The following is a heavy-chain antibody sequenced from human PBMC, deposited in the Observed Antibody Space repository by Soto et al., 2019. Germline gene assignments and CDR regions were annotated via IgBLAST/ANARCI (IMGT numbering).Heavy chain of an antibody. D-gene: IGHD3-22*01. V-gene: IGHV4-30-4*01. CDR1: GGSISSGDYY. CDR2: IYYSGST. CDR3: ARGDDSSGYYHGTYFDY. Sequence: SETLSLTCTVSGGSISSGDYYWSWIRQPPGKGLEWIGYIYYSGSTYYNPSLKSRVTISVDTSKNQFSLKLSSVTAADTVVYYCARGDDSSGYYHGTYFDYWGQGTLVTVSS. J-gene: IGHJ4*02.